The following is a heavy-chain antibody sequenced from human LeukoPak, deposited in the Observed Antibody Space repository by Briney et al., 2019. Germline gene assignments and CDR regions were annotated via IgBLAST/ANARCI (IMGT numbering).Heavy chain of an antibody. Sequence: GSLRLSCMGSGFTFGDYAMNWFRQAPGKGLEWVCFIRSKAFGGTTEYAASVKGRFTLSRDDSRSTAYLQMNSLKSEDTAVYYCTRVGASGSSDYWGQGILVTVSS. CDR3: TRVGASGSSDY. CDR2: IRSKAFGGTT. V-gene: IGHV3-49*03. D-gene: IGHD3-10*01. J-gene: IGHJ4*02. CDR1: GFTFGDYA.